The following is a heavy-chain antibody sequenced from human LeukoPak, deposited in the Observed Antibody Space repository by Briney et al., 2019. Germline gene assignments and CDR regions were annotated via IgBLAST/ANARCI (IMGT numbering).Heavy chain of an antibody. CDR1: GFTFSDYH. V-gene: IGHV3-11*01. CDR3: ARVERYFDWLGEPYYFDY. CDR2: ISNRGRTI. Sequence: GGSLRLSCAASGFTFSDYHMSWIRQAPGKGLECVSYISNRGRTIHYADSVKGRFTISRDNAKNSLYLQMNSLRAEDTAVYYCARVERYFDWLGEPYYFDYWGQGTLVTVSS. D-gene: IGHD3-9*01. J-gene: IGHJ4*02.